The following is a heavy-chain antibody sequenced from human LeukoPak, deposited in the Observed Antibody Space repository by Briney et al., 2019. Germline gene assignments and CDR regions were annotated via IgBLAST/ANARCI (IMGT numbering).Heavy chain of an antibody. J-gene: IGHJ4*02. CDR2: INPSGGST. CDR3: ATSRRDIVVVVAAGEFDC. V-gene: IGHV1-46*01. D-gene: IGHD2-15*01. CDR1: GYTFTSYY. Sequence: ASVKVSCKASGYTFTSYYMHWVRQAPGQGLEWMGIINPSGGSTSYAQKFQGRVTMTRDTSTSTVYMELSSLRSEDTAVYYCATSRRDIVVVVAAGEFDCWGQGTLVTVSS.